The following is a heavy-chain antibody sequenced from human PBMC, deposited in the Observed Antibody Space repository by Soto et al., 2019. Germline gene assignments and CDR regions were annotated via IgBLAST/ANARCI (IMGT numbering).Heavy chain of an antibody. J-gene: IGHJ6*03. D-gene: IGHD6-6*01. Sequence: EVQLAESGGGLAQPGGSLRLSCAASGFTLSGYAMDWVRQAPGKGLEYVSGISSNGVGTYYANSVQGRFTISRDNFKNTVYLQMGSLRPEDMAVYYCARRARPDFYYMDVWGKGTTFTVSS. CDR3: ARRARPDFYYMDV. CDR2: ISSNGVGT. V-gene: IGHV3-64*01. CDR1: GFTLSGYA.